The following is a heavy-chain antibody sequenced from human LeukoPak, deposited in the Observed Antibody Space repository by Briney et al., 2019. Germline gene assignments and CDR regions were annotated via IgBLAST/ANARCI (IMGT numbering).Heavy chain of an antibody. CDR1: GFTFDDYT. V-gene: IGHV3-43*01. CDR2: ISWDGGST. D-gene: IGHD3-3*01. Sequence: GSLRLSCAASGFTFDDYTMHWVRQAPGKGLEWVSLISWDGGSTYYADSVKGRFTISRDNSKNSLYLQMNSLRTEDTALYYCAKDLGREWSIDAFDIWGQGTMVTVSS. CDR3: AKDLGREWSIDAFDI. J-gene: IGHJ3*02.